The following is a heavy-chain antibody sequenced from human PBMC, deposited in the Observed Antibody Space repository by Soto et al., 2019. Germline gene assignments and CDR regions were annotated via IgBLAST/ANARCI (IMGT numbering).Heavy chain of an antibody. D-gene: IGHD3-16*01. Sequence: EVQLLESGGGLVQPGGSLRLSCAASGFTFSSYAMSWVRQAPGKGLEWVSAISGSGGSTYYADSVKGRFTISRDNSKSTLYLQMNSLRAEDTAVYYCAKGGTNYDYVWGSLWGQGTLVTVSS. CDR2: ISGSGGST. J-gene: IGHJ4*02. CDR3: AKGGTNYDYVWGSL. V-gene: IGHV3-23*01. CDR1: GFTFSSYA.